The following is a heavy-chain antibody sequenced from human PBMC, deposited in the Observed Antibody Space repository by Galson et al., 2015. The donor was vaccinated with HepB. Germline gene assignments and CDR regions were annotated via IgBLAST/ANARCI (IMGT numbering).Heavy chain of an antibody. CDR2: ISTTGDNI. J-gene: IGHJ3*02. D-gene: IGHD2-15*01. CDR1: GLAFTTKS. V-gene: IGHV3-21*05. CDR3: ATTHVGSGAYWTFDM. Sequence: SLRLSCAASGLAFTTKSMNWVRQAPGKGLQWVSYISTTGDNIHYADSVKGGFTIARANAKNSLFLQMDSLRAEDTAVYYCATTHVGSGAYWTFDMWGQGTLVTVSS.